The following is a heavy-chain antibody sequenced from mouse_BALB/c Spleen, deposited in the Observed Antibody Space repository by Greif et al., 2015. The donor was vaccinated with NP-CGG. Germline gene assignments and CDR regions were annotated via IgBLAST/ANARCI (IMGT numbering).Heavy chain of an antibody. D-gene: IGHD1-2*01. CDR1: GYTFISYY. J-gene: IGHJ2*01. CDR3: TRGRRRDFDF. CDR2: INPSNGGA. Sequence: VQLQESGAELVKPGASVKLSCKASGYTFISYYMYWVKQRPGQGLEWIGEINPSNGGANLNEKFKSKATLTADKSSSTAYMQLGSLTSEDSAVYFCTRGRRRDFDFWGQGTTLTVSS. V-gene: IGHV1S81*02.